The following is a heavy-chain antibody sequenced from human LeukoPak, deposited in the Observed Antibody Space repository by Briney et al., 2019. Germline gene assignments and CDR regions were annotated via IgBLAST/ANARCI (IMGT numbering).Heavy chain of an antibody. CDR1: GCSISSSSYY. J-gene: IGHJ3*02. Sequence: SETLSLTCTVSGCSISSSSYYWGWIRQPPGKGLEWIGSIYYSGSTYYNPSLKSRVTISVDTSKNQFSLKLSSVTAADTAVYYCARLQVHYDILTGYQPDAFDIWGQGTMVTVSS. D-gene: IGHD3-9*01. CDR2: IYYSGST. V-gene: IGHV4-39*07. CDR3: ARLQVHYDILTGYQPDAFDI.